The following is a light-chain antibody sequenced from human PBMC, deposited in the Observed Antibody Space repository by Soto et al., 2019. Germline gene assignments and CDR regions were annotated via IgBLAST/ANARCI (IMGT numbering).Light chain of an antibody. V-gene: IGKV3-11*01. CDR1: QSVNSY. Sequence: EIVLTQSPATLSLSPGERATLSCRASQSVNSYLAWYQHKPGQAPRLLIYDASNRATGIPARFSGSGSGKHFTLTISSLEPEDFAVYYCQQRSNWPLTFGGGTKVEIK. CDR2: DAS. J-gene: IGKJ4*01. CDR3: QQRSNWPLT.